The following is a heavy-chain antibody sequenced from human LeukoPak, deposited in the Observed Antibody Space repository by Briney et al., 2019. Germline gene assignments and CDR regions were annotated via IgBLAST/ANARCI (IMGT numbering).Heavy chain of an antibody. CDR3: ARAGLDSSGQHPHDY. Sequence: PGGSLRLSCTVSGFTVTSTHMDWVRQAPGKGPEWVALIYDDGGTVYADSVKGRFIISRDNSKNTVYLQMNRLRGEDTAVYYCARAGLDSSGQHPHDYWGQGTLVTVSS. V-gene: IGHV3-66*02. CDR1: GFTVTSTH. D-gene: IGHD3-22*01. J-gene: IGHJ4*02. CDR2: IYDDGGT.